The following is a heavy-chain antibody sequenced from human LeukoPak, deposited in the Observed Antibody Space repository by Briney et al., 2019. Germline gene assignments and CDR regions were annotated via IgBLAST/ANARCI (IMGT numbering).Heavy chain of an antibody. V-gene: IGHV3-30*02. Sequence: GGSLRLSCAASGFTFSSYGMHWVRQAPGKGLEGVAFIRYDGSNKYYADSVKGRFTISRDNSKNTLYLQMNSLRAEDTAVYYCAKDQGPSRRFIAAAVAYYFDYWGQGTLVTVSS. CDR3: AKDQGPSRRFIAAAVAYYFDY. CDR1: GFTFSSYG. D-gene: IGHD6-13*01. J-gene: IGHJ4*02. CDR2: IRYDGSNK.